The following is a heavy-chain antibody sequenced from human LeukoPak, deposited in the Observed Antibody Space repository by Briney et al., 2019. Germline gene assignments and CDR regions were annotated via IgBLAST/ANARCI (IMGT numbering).Heavy chain of an antibody. Sequence: PGGSLRLSCAASGFTFDDYGMSWVRQAPGKGLEWVSGINWNGGSTGYADSVKGRFTISRDNAKNSLYLQMNSLRAEDTALYYCARAQSAGYSSNDFGYWGQGTLVTVSS. CDR1: GFTFDDYG. CDR3: ARAQSAGYSSNDFGY. V-gene: IGHV3-20*04. J-gene: IGHJ4*02. D-gene: IGHD6-13*01. CDR2: INWNGGST.